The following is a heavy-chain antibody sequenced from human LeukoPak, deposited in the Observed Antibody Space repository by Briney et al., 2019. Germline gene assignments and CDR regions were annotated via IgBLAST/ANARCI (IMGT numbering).Heavy chain of an antibody. CDR3: ARDAGWGYYDL. J-gene: IGHJ4*02. CDR1: GFTFSTSW. CDR2: IDKHGSGK. D-gene: IGHD1-26*01. V-gene: IGHV3-7*01. Sequence: PGGSLRLSCVASGFTFSTSWVIWVRQAPGKGLEWVANIDKHGSGKYYVDSVKGRFAISRDYASNSVFLQMDSLRAEDTSVYYCARDAGWGYYDLWGQGTPVTVSS.